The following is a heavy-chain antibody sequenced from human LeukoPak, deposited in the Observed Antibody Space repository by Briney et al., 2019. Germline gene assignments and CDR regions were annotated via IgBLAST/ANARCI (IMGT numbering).Heavy chain of an antibody. D-gene: IGHD3-3*01. V-gene: IGHV3-23*01. CDR3: ARSPRNDYWSGYYLDY. CDR2: VSGSGGST. J-gene: IGHJ4*02. CDR1: GFTFSSYA. Sequence: GGSLRLSCAASGFTFSSYAMSWVRQAPGKGLEWVSAVSGSGGSTYYPDSVKGRFTISRDNSKSTLYLQVNSLRAEDTAVYYCARSPRNDYWSGYYLDYWGQGTLVTVSS.